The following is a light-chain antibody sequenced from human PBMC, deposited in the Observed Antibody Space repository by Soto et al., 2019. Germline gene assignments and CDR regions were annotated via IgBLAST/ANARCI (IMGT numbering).Light chain of an antibody. CDR2: GAS. CDR1: QSVCSRC. J-gene: IGKJ1*01. V-gene: IGKV3-20*01. CDR3: QHYGSTPWT. Sequence: PGVRGTLSCRASQSVCSRCLAWYQQKPGQAPRLLIFGASSRATGIPDTFSGSGSGTDFTLTISRLEPEDSAVYYFQHYGSTPWTFGQGTKVEI.